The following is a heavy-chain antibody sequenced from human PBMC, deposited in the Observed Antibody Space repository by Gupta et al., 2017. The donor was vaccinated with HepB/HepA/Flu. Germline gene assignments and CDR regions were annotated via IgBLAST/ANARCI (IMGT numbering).Heavy chain of an antibody. CDR2: INANNGDT. CDR3: ARTWAGGYDAFDI. J-gene: IGHJ3*02. Sequence: QVQLVQSGAEVKKPGASVKVPCKASGYTLADDYIHRVRWVRQAPGQGPEWMGWINANNGDTKYAQRFQDRVTLTRDTSINTAHMELTSLTSDDTAVYFGARTWAGGYDAFDIWGQGTMVTVSS. D-gene: IGHD3-16*01. V-gene: IGHV1-2*02. CDR1: GYTLADDY.